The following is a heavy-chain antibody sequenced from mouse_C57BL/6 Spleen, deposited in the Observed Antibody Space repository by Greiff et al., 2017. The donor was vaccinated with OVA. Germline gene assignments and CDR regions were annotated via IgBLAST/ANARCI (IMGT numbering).Heavy chain of an antibody. Sequence: VQLKESGPELVKPGASVKIPCKASGYTFTDYNMDWVKQSHGKSLEWIGDINPNNGGTIYNQKFKGKATLTVDKSSSTAYMELRSLTSEDTAVYYCASRAITTVVGRGAMDYWGQGTSVTVSS. V-gene: IGHV1-18*01. D-gene: IGHD1-1*01. CDR3: ASRAITTVVGRGAMDY. CDR2: INPNNGGT. CDR1: GYTFTDYN. J-gene: IGHJ4*01.